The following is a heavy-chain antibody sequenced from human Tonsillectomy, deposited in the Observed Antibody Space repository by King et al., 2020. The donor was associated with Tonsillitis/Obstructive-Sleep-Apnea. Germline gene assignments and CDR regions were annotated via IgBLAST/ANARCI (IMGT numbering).Heavy chain of an antibody. CDR1: GGSFSGYN. V-gene: IGHV4-34*01. Sequence: VQLQQWGAGLLKPSETLSLTCAVYGGSFSGYNWTWIRQPPGKGLEWIGEINHSGSTTYDPSLKSRVTISLDTSKNQFSLKLSSVTAAGTAVYYCAGQNLWGYYFDYWGQGTPVTVSS. CDR2: INHSGST. CDR3: AGQNLWGYYFDY. J-gene: IGHJ4*02. D-gene: IGHD7-27*01.